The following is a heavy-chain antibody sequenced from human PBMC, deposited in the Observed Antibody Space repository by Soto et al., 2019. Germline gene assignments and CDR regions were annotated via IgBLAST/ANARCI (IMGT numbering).Heavy chain of an antibody. Sequence: GSLRLSCAASGFTFSSYWMSWVRQAPGKGLEWVANIKQDGSEKYYVDSVKGRITISRDNAKNSLYLQMNCLRAEDSAVYYCARTNFYFVLGSYYLSSGVSAPYYYYGMDVWGQGTTVTVSS. J-gene: IGHJ6*02. CDR1: GFTFSSYW. CDR2: IKQDGSEK. D-gene: IGHD3-10*01. V-gene: IGHV3-7*05. CDR3: ARTNFYFVLGSYYLSSGVSAPYYYYGMDV.